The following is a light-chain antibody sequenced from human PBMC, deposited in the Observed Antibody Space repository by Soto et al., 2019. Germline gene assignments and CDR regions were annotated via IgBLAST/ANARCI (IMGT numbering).Light chain of an antibody. CDR2: DAS. J-gene: IGKJ1*01. Sequence: EIVFTQSPATFSLCPGERTTLSFRASQSVSSYLAWYQQKPGQAPRLLIYDASDRATGIPARFSGSGSGTEFTLTISNLQPDDFATYYCQQYNSLWTFGQGTKVDIK. CDR1: QSVSSY. V-gene: IGKV3-11*01. CDR3: QQYNSLWT.